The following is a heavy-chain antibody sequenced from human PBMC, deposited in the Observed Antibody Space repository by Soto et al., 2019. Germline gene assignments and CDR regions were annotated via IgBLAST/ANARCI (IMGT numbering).Heavy chain of an antibody. Sequence: SETLSLTCAVYGGSFSGYYWSWIRQPPGKGLEWIGEINHSGSTNYNPSLKSRVTISVDTSKNQFSLKLSSVTAADTAVYYCAVEERWPQLGGYYYYGMDVWGQGTTVTVSS. J-gene: IGHJ6*02. CDR3: AVEERWPQLGGYYYYGMDV. CDR1: GGSFSGYY. CDR2: INHSGST. D-gene: IGHD3-16*01. V-gene: IGHV4-34*01.